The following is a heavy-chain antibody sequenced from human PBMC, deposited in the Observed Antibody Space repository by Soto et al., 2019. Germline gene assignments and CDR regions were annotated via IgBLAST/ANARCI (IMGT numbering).Heavy chain of an antibody. CDR3: GRLEGLATISYYFDY. V-gene: IGHV4-39*01. J-gene: IGHJ4*02. D-gene: IGHD3-9*01. Sequence: ETLSLTCIVSGGSVGSSSYYWGWVRQPPGKGLEWIGSVYYSGSTYYNPSLESRVTISVDKSKNQFSLKLMSLSAADTAVYYCGRLEGLATISYYFDYWGQGALVTVSS. CDR1: GGSVGSSSYY. CDR2: VYYSGST.